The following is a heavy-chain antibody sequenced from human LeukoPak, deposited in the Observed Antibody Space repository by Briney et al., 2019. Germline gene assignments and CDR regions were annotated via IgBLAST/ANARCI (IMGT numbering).Heavy chain of an antibody. J-gene: IGHJ5*02. Sequence: SETLSLTCTVSGGSISSYYWSWIRQPPGKGLEWIGYIYYSGSTNYNPFLKSRVTISVDTSKNQFSLKLSSVTAADTAVYYCARGSASWNYYNWFDPWGQGTLVTVSS. V-gene: IGHV4-59*01. D-gene: IGHD1-7*01. CDR2: IYYSGST. CDR3: ARGSASWNYYNWFDP. CDR1: GGSISSYY.